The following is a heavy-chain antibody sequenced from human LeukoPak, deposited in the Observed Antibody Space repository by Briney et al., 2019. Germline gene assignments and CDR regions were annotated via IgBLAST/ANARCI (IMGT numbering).Heavy chain of an antibody. V-gene: IGHV4-39*07. J-gene: IGHJ4*02. Sequence: SETLSLTCTVSGGSISSSSHYWGWIRQPPGKGLEWLGSMYYRGSTYHNPSLKSRVTISVDTPKNQFSLQLSSVTAADTAVYYCATTTIRLGYWGQGTLVTVSS. CDR3: ATTTIRLGY. D-gene: IGHD1-26*01. CDR1: GGSISSSSHY. CDR2: MYYRGST.